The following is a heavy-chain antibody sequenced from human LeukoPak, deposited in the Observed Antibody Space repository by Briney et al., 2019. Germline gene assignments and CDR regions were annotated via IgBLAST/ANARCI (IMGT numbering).Heavy chain of an antibody. J-gene: IGHJ3*02. Sequence: GESLQISCKGSGYSFTSYWIGWVRQLPGKGLEWMGIIYPGDSDTRYSPSFQGQVTISADKSISTAYLQWSSLKASDTAMYYCARQSKLGYCSGGSCPDAFDIWGQGTMVTVSS. V-gene: IGHV5-51*01. CDR3: ARQSKLGYCSGGSCPDAFDI. CDR1: GYSFTSYW. D-gene: IGHD2-15*01. CDR2: IYPGDSDT.